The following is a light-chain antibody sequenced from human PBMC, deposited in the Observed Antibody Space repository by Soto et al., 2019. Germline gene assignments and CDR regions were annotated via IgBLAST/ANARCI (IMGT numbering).Light chain of an antibody. V-gene: IGLV2-14*01. CDR1: SSDVGGYNY. Sequence: QSVLTQPPSASGSPGQSVAISCTGTSSDVGGYNYVSWYQQHPGKAPQLMIYEVTNRPSGVSNRFSGSKSGNTASLTISGLQAEDEADYYCTSYTTSSSYVFGTGTKVTVL. J-gene: IGLJ1*01. CDR3: TSYTTSSSYV. CDR2: EVT.